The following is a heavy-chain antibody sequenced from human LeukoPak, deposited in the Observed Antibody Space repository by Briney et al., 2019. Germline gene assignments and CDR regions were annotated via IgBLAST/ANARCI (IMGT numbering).Heavy chain of an antibody. CDR3: ARGRGDYGGDSPYFDY. D-gene: IGHD4-23*01. CDR1: GFTFTTYW. V-gene: IGHV3-7*01. Sequence: PGEPLRLSCAASGFTFTTYWISWVRQAPGKGLEWVANIKQDGSEKYYVDSVKGRFTISRDNAKNSLYLQMNSLRAEDTAVYYCARGRGDYGGDSPYFDYWGQGTLVTVSS. CDR2: IKQDGSEK. J-gene: IGHJ4*02.